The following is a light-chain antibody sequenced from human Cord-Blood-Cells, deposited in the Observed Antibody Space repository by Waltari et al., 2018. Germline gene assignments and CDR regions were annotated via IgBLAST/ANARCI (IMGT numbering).Light chain of an antibody. V-gene: IGLV2-14*01. CDR3: SSYTSSSTPL. CDR2: GVS. Sequence: QSALTQPASVSGSPGQSITISCTGTSSDVGGYNYVSWYQQHPGKAPILLFYGVSNRRSRVTNRFHGSRSGNTACLTLSGLQAEGEADDYCSSYTSSSTPLVGGGTKLTVL. J-gene: IGLJ2*01. CDR1: SSDVGGYNY.